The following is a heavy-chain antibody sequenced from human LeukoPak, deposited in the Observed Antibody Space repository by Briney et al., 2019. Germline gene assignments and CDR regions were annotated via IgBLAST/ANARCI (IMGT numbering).Heavy chain of an antibody. CDR2: IYYSGST. Sequence: NWVRQHPGKGLEWIGYIYYSGSTYYNPSLKSRVTISVDTSKNQFSLKLSSVTAADTAVYYCARDWGQQLVTNYGMDVWGQGTTVTVSS. J-gene: IGHJ6*02. D-gene: IGHD6-13*01. V-gene: IGHV4-31*02. CDR3: ARDWGQQLVTNYGMDV.